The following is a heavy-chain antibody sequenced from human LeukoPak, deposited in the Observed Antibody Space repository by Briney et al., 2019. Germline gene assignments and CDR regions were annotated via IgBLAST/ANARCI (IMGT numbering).Heavy chain of an antibody. CDR2: INTNTGNP. CDR3: AREGLDYYDSSGYSELDY. J-gene: IGHJ4*02. Sequence: ASVNVSCTASGYTFTSYAMNWVRQAPGQGLEWMGWINTNTGNPTYAQGFTGRFVFSLDTSVSTAYLQISSLKAEDTAVYYCAREGLDYYDSSGYSELDYWGQGTLVTVS. D-gene: IGHD3-22*01. CDR1: GYTFTSYA. V-gene: IGHV7-4-1*02.